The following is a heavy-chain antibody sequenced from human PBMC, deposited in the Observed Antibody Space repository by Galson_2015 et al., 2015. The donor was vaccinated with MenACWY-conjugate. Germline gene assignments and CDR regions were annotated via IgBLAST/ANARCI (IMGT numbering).Heavy chain of an antibody. CDR3: ASQSLLGYFDY. Sequence: SLRLSCAASGLTFSNYWMSWVRQAPGKGLEWVSNIKQDGSKKYYVDSVKGRFTISRDNAKNSLYLQMNSLRAEDTAMYYCASQSLLGYFDYWGQGTLVTVSS. D-gene: IGHD3-16*01. CDR2: IKQDGSKK. J-gene: IGHJ4*02. CDR1: GLTFSNYW. V-gene: IGHV3-7*03.